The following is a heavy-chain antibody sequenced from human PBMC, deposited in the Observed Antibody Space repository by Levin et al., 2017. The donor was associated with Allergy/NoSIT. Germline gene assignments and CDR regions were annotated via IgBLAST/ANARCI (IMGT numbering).Heavy chain of an antibody. V-gene: IGHV3-11*03. CDR2: ISSSSSYT. CDR3: ARLGGSGWSLDY. D-gene: IGHD6-19*01. Sequence: WGSLRLSCPVSGFTFSDYYMSWVRQAPGEGLEWLSYISSSSSYTNYADSVKGRFTISRDNAKNSLYLQMNSLRAEDTAVYYCARLGGSGWSLDYWGQGTLVTVSS. J-gene: IGHJ4*02. CDR1: GFTFSDYY.